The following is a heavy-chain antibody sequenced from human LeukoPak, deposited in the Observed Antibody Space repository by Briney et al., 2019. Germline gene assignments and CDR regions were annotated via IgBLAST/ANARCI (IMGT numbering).Heavy chain of an antibody. D-gene: IGHD3-22*01. J-gene: IGHJ4*02. V-gene: IGHV5-51*01. CDR1: GYSFTNYL. CDR2: IYPGDSDI. CDR3: ARRTSGYYHFDH. Sequence: GESLKISCKGSGYSFTNYLIGWVRQLPGKGLEWMGIIYPGDSDIRYSPSFQGQVTISADKSISTAYLQWSSLKASDTAMYYCARRTSGYYHFDHWGQGTLVTVPS.